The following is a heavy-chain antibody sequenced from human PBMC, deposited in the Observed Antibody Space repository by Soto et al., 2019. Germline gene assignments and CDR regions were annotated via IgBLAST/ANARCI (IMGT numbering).Heavy chain of an antibody. Sequence: ASVKVSCKASGYTFTSYYMHWVRQAPGQGLEWMGIINPSGGSTSYAQKFQGRVTMTRDTSTSTVYMELSSLRSEDTAVYYCARGWVHGSPNYYYGMDVWGQGTTVTVSS. J-gene: IGHJ6*02. V-gene: IGHV1-46*01. D-gene: IGHD3-10*01. CDR2: INPSGGST. CDR3: ARGWVHGSPNYYYGMDV. CDR1: GYTFTSYY.